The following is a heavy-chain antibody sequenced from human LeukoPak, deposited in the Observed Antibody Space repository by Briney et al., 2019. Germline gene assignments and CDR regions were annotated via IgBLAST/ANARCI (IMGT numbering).Heavy chain of an antibody. D-gene: IGHD6-13*01. CDR3: ARDKEGIAAPRYYMDV. J-gene: IGHJ6*03. Sequence: PSETLSLTCTVSGYSITTGYYWGWIRPPPGKGLEWIGSIYHSGSTYYNPSLKSRVTISVDTSKNHFSLKLSSVTAADTAVYYCARDKEGIAAPRYYMDVWGKGTTVTVSS. CDR2: IYHSGST. CDR1: GYSITTGYY. V-gene: IGHV4-38-2*02.